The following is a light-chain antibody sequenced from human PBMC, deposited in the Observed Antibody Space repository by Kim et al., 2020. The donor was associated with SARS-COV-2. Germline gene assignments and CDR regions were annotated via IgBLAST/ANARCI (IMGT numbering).Light chain of an antibody. Sequence: SPGERATPSCRASQRLSTNRLAWFQQTPGQSPRLLIYDGSARATGIPDRFSGSGSGTDFTLTISRLEPEDFAVYFCQQYADSPRTFGGGTKVDIK. CDR2: DGS. CDR3: QQYADSPRT. J-gene: IGKJ4*01. CDR1: QRLSTNR. V-gene: IGKV3-20*01.